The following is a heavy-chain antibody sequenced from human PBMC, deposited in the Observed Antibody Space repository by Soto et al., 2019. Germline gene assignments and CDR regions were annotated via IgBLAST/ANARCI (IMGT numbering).Heavy chain of an antibody. CDR2: IYYSGST. Sequence: SETLSLTCTVSGGSISNGMYYWIWIRQPPGKGLEWIGSIYYSGSTYYTPSLKSRVTISVDTSKNHFSLKLNSVTAADTAVYYCASDYVDYARSVYWGPGTLVTSPQ. J-gene: IGHJ4*02. CDR1: GGSISNGMYY. D-gene: IGHD4-17*01. CDR3: ASDYVDYARSVY. V-gene: IGHV4-39*02.